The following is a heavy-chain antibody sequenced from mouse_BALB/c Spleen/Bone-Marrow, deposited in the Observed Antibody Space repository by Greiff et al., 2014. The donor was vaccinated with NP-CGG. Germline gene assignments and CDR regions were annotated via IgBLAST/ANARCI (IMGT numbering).Heavy chain of an antibody. V-gene: IGHV14-3*02. CDR1: GFNIKDTY. J-gene: IGHJ2*01. Sequence: VQLKQSGAELVKPGASVKLSCTASGFNIKDTYMHWVKQRPEQGLEWIGRIDPASDYTQFDSKFQGKATITADTSSNTAYLQLSSLTSEDTAVYYCATLTGTFDHWGQGTTLTVSS. CDR3: ATLTGTFDH. CDR2: IDPASDYT. D-gene: IGHD4-1*01.